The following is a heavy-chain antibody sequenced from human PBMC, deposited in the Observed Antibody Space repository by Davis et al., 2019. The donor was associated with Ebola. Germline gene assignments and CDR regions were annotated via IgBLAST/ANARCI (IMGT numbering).Heavy chain of an antibody. Sequence: PGGSLRLSCAASGFTFSSYWMHWVRQAPGKGLEWVSGISGSGGATHYADSVKGRFTISRDNSKNTLYLQVNSLRADDTAIYYCAKESSGGWVLGDWGQGTLVTVSS. J-gene: IGHJ4*02. CDR2: ISGSGGAT. CDR1: GFTFSSYW. V-gene: IGHV3-23*01. CDR3: AKESSGGWVLGD. D-gene: IGHD3-16*01.